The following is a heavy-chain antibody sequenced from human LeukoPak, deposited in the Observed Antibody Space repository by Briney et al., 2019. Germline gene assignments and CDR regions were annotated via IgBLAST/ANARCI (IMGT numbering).Heavy chain of an antibody. V-gene: IGHV4-39*01. D-gene: IGHD4-17*01. CDR2: IYYSGST. CDR1: GGSISSSSCY. J-gene: IGHJ4*02. Sequence: SETLSLTCTVSGGSISSSSCYWGWIRQPPGKGLEWIGSIYYSGSTYYNPSLKSRVTISVDTSNNQFSLKLSSVTAADTAVYYCARLLRKDYGDYLTLPRIDYWGQGTLVTVSS. CDR3: ARLLRKDYGDYLTLPRIDY.